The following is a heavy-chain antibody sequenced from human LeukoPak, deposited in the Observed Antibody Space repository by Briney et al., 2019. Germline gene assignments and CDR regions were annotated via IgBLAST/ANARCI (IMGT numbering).Heavy chain of an antibody. CDR1: GFTFSSYW. CDR2: INSDGSST. CDR3: ARASEPGIAAAGYDY. Sequence: PGGSLRLSCAASGFTFSSYWMHWVRQAPGKGLVWVSRINSDGSSTSCADSVKGRFTISRDNAKNTLYLQMNSLRAEDTAVYYCARASEPGIAAAGYDYWGQGTLVTVSS. V-gene: IGHV3-74*01. J-gene: IGHJ4*02. D-gene: IGHD6-13*01.